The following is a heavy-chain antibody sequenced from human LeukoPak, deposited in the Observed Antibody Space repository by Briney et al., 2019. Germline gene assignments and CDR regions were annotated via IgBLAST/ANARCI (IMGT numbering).Heavy chain of an antibody. CDR3: ARGFDGSSSSYYYYYYKDV. CDR2: MNPNSGNT. Sequence: ASVKVSCKASGYTFTSYDINWVRQATGQGLEWMGWMNPNSGNTGYAQKFQGRVTMTRNTSISTAYMELSSLRSEDTAVYYCARGFDGSSSSYYYYYYKDVWGKGTTVTVSS. D-gene: IGHD6-13*01. V-gene: IGHV1-8*01. J-gene: IGHJ6*03. CDR1: GYTFTSYD.